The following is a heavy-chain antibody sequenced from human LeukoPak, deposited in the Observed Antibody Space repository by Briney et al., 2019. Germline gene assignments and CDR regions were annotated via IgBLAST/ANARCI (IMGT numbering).Heavy chain of an antibody. V-gene: IGHV3-30*18. D-gene: IGHD3-10*01. CDR1: GFTFSSYG. CDR3: AKAYRGEFDY. Sequence: PGGSLRLSCAASGFTFSSYGMHWVRQAPGKGLEWVAVISYDGSNKYYADSVKGRFTISRDNSKNTLYLQMNSLRAEDTAVYYCAKAYRGEFDYWGQGTLVTVSS. CDR2: ISYDGSNK. J-gene: IGHJ4*02.